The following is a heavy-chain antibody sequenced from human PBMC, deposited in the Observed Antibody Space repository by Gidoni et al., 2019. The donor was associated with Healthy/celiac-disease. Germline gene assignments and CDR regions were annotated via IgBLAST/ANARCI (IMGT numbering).Heavy chain of an antibody. CDR3: ARDEVGPNCSGGSCYYFEEVWFDP. V-gene: IGHV1-2*02. Sequence: QVQLVQSGAEVKKPGASVKVSCKASGYTFTGYYMHWVRHAPGQGLEWMGWINPNSGGTNYAQKFQGRVTMTRDTSISTAYMELSRLRSDDTAVYYCARDEVGPNCSGGSCYYFEEVWFDPWGQGTLVTVSS. D-gene: IGHD2-15*01. J-gene: IGHJ5*02. CDR1: GYTFTGYY. CDR2: INPNSGGT.